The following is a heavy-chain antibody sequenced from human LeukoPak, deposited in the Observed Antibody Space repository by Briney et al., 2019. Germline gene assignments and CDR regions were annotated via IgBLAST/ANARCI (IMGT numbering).Heavy chain of an antibody. V-gene: IGHV4-59*01. D-gene: IGHD3-9*01. CDR3: ASGILTGLDYFDY. CDR2: ISYGGNP. J-gene: IGHJ4*02. Sequence: PSETLSLTCTVSGGSISSFYWSWIRQPPGKGLEWIGCISYGGNPTYNPSLQSRVTISMDTSKNQFSLKLSSVTAADTAVYYCASGILTGLDYFDYWGQGTLVTVSS. CDR1: GGSISSFY.